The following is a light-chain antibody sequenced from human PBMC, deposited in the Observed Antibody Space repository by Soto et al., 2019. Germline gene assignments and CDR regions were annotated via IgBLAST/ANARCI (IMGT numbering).Light chain of an antibody. Sequence: QSALTQPASVSGSPGQSTAISCTGTSSDVGDREFVSWYHHHPGKAPKLIIFDVSRRPSGVSNRFSGSNSGNTASLTISGLQAEDEADYYCISYTRRGAVFGGGTKLTVL. V-gene: IGLV2-14*03. J-gene: IGLJ2*01. CDR1: SSDVGDREF. CDR2: DVS. CDR3: ISYTRRGAV.